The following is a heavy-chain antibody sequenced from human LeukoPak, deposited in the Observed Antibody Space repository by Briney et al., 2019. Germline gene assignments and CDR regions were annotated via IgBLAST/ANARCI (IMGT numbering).Heavy chain of an antibody. CDR2: ISSGSSYI. J-gene: IGHJ3*02. D-gene: IGHD3-10*01. CDR3: ARNMVRGGDAFDI. Sequence: GGSLRLSCAASGFTFSSYSMNWVRQAPGKGLEWVSSISSGSSYIYYADSVKGRFTISRDNAKNSLYLQMNSLRAEDTAVYYCARNMVRGGDAFDIWGQGTMVTVSS. V-gene: IGHV3-21*01. CDR1: GFTFSSYS.